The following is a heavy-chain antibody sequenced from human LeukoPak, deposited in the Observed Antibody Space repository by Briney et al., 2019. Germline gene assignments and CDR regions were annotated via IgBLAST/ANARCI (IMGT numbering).Heavy chain of an antibody. CDR3: ARIAVAGTGYYYYMDV. J-gene: IGHJ6*03. V-gene: IGHV1-69*06. D-gene: IGHD6-19*01. Sequence: SVKVSCKASGGTFSSNVINWVRQAPGQGVEWMGGIMPSFGTTNYAEKFQGRVTITADKSTSTAYMELSSLRSEDTAVYYCARIAVAGTGYYYYMDVWGKGTTVTVSS. CDR2: IMPSFGTT. CDR1: GGTFSSNV.